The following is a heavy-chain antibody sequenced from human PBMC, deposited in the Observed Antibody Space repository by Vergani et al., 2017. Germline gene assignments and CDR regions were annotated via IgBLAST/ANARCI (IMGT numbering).Heavy chain of an antibody. J-gene: IGHJ4*02. D-gene: IGHD3-10*01. Sequence: QVQLVQSGAEVKKPGASVKVSCKASGYTFTSYAMHWVRQAPGQRLEWMGWINAGNGNTKYSQKFQGRVTITRDTSASTAYMELSSLRSEDTAVYYCARLGGSTYYYGSGSYFYFDYWGQGTLVTVSS. CDR3: ARLGGSTYYYGSGSYFYFDY. V-gene: IGHV1-3*01. CDR2: INAGNGNT. CDR1: GYTFTSYA.